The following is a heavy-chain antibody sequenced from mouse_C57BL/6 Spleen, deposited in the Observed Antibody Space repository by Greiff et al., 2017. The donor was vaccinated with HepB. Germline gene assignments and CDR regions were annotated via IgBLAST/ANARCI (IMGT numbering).Heavy chain of an antibody. CDR3: TTSSSNDGGWYAD. J-gene: IGHJ3*01. D-gene: IGHD2-10*02. Sequence: EVQLQQSGAELVRPGASVKMSCTASGFNIKDDYMHWVKQRPEQGLERIGWIDPENGDTEYASKFQGKATITADTSSNTDYLQLSSLTSEDTAVYAVTTSSSNDGGWYADCGQGTLVTVSA. V-gene: IGHV14-4*01. CDR1: GFNIKDDY. CDR2: IDPENGDT.